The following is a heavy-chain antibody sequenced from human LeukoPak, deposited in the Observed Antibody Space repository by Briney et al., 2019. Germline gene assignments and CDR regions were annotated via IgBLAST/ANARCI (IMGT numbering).Heavy chain of an antibody. CDR3: ARREYDYVWGSYRPPPFDY. CDR2: IYYSGST. D-gene: IGHD3-16*02. V-gene: IGHV4-30-2*03. CDR1: GGSISSGGHS. J-gene: IGHJ4*02. Sequence: SETLSLTCAVSGGSISSGGHSWSWIRQPPGKGLEWIGSIYYSGSTYYNPSLKSRVTISVDTSKNQFSLKLSSVTAADTAVYYCARREYDYVWGSYRPPPFDYWGQGTLVTVSS.